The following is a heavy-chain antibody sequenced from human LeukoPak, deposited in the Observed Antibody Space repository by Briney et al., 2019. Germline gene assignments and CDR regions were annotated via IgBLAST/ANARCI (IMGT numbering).Heavy chain of an antibody. Sequence: GGSLSLSCEASGFSFSTYNMNWVRQAPGKGLEWISSITSDSRYRYYADSVKGRFTISRDNAKNSLYLQMNSLRAEDTAVYYCARAIVVVTATIMNFDYWGQGTLVTVSS. V-gene: IGHV3-21*01. D-gene: IGHD2-21*02. J-gene: IGHJ4*02. CDR1: GFSFSTYN. CDR2: ITSDSRYR. CDR3: ARAIVVVTATIMNFDY.